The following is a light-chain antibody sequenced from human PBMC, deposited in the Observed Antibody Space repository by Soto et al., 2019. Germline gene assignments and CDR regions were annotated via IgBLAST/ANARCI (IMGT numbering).Light chain of an antibody. CDR2: GAS. CDR3: QQYNNWPWT. CDR1: QSVSSN. Sequence: EIVMTQSAATLSLSPGERATLSCRASQSVSSNLAWYQQKPGQAPRLLIYGASTRATGIPARFSGSGSGTEFTLTLSSLQSEDFAVYYCQQYNNWPWTFGQGTKVEIK. J-gene: IGKJ1*01. V-gene: IGKV3-15*01.